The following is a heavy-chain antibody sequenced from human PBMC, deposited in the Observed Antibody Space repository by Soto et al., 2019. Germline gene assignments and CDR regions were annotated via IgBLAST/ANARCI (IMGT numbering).Heavy chain of an antibody. V-gene: IGHV3-23*01. CDR1: GFTFSSYA. CDR3: AKSGGYNYGYQETDY. D-gene: IGHD5-18*01. CDR2: ISGSGGST. J-gene: IGHJ4*02. Sequence: GGSLRLSCAASGFTFSSYAMSWVRQAPGKGLEWVSAISGSGGSTYYVDSVKGRFTISRDNSKNTLYLQMNSLRAEDTAVYYCAKSGGYNYGYQETDYWGQGTLVTVPQ.